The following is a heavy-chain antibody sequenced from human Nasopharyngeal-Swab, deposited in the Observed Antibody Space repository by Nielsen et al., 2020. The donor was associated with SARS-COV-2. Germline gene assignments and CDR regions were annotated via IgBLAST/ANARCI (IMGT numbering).Heavy chain of an antibody. D-gene: IGHD4-17*01. V-gene: IGHV4-59*12. J-gene: IGHJ4*02. CDR3: TRGSLRTAPDC. CDR1: GASISSDY. CDR2: VSYSGRT. Sequence: SCDVSGASISSDYWGWIRQPPGKGLEWIGCVSYSGRTDYNPSLKSRVTISIDTSKKHFSLVLSSLTAADTALYYCTRGSLRTAPDCWGQGTLVTVSS.